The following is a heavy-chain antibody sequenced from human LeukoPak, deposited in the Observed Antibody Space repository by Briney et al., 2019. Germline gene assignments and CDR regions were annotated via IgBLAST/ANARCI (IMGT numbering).Heavy chain of an antibody. Sequence: SETLSLTRTVSGGSISSYYWSWIRQPPGQGLEWIGYIYYSGSTNYNPSLKSRITISVDTSKNQFSLKLSSVTAADTAVYYCAREGDYGVIYWGQGTLVTVSS. V-gene: IGHV4-59*01. CDR2: IYYSGST. D-gene: IGHD4-17*01. CDR3: AREGDYGVIY. J-gene: IGHJ4*02. CDR1: GGSISSYY.